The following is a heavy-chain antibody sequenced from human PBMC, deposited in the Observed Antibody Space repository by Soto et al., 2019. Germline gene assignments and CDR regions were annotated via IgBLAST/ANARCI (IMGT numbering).Heavy chain of an antibody. D-gene: IGHD1-26*01. CDR2: ISAYNGNT. V-gene: IGHV1-18*01. CDR1: GGTFSSYA. CDR3: ARDRVGGSYYSDAFDI. J-gene: IGHJ3*02. Sequence: QVQLVQSGAEVKKPGSSVKVSCKASGGTFSSYAISWVRQAPGQGLEWMGWISAYNGNTNYAQKLQGRVTMTTDTSTSTAYMELRSLRSDDTAVYYCARDRVGGSYYSDAFDIWGQGTMVTVSS.